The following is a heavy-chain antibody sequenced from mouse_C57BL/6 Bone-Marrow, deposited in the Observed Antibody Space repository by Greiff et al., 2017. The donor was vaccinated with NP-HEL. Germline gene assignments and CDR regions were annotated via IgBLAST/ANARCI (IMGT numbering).Heavy chain of an antibody. D-gene: IGHD1-1*01. J-gene: IGHJ2*01. CDR2: IYPRDGST. V-gene: IGHV1-78*01. Sequence: QVQLQQSDAELVKPGASVKISCKVSGYTFTDHTIHWMKQRPEQGLEWIGYIYPRDGSTKYNEKFKGKATLTADKSSSTAYMQLNSLTSEDSAVXFCERIGPFTTVVATGDYWGQGTTLTVSS. CDR3: ERIGPFTTVVATGDY. CDR1: GYTFTDHT.